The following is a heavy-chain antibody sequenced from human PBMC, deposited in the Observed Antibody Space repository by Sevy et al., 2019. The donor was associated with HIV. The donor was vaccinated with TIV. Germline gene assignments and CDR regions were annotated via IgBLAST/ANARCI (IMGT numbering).Heavy chain of an antibody. J-gene: IGHJ4*02. V-gene: IGHV4-59*01. D-gene: IGHD3-10*01. CDR2: IYYSGST. Sequence: TLSLTCTVSGGSISSYYWSWIRQPPGKGLEWIGYIYYSGSTNYNPSLKSRVTISVDTSKNQFSLKLSSVTAADTAVYYCARAEKTYYYGSGSYYTFDYWGQGTLVTVSS. CDR1: GGSISSYY. CDR3: ARAEKTYYYGSGSYYTFDY.